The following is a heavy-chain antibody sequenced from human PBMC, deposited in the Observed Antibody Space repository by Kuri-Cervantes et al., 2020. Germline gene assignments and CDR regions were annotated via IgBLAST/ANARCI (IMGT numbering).Heavy chain of an antibody. D-gene: IGHD1-1*01. CDR1: GESFSGYY. J-gene: IGHJ6*03. V-gene: IGHV4-34*01. Sequence: GSLRLSCAVYGESFSGYYWAWIRQSPGKGLEWIGEIYDSGDTNYNPSLKSRVTISVDTSKNQFSLKLSSVTAADTAVYYCARAGFSFVRPYYYYMDVWGKGTTVTVSS. CDR2: IYDSGDT. CDR3: ARAGFSFVRPYYYYMDV.